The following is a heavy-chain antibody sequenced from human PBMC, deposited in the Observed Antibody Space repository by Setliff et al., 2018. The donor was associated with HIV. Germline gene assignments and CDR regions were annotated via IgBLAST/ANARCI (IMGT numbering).Heavy chain of an antibody. V-gene: IGHV3-20*04. Sequence: PGGSLRLSCAASGFSFDDYGMGWIRLVPGKGPEWVSGINWNGDSTSHADSVKGRFTISRDNAKNSLYLQMNSLRAEDTALYYCARDPGLGYCSGGSCYYYYMDVWGKGTTVTVSS. J-gene: IGHJ6*03. CDR1: GFSFDDYG. CDR2: INWNGDST. D-gene: IGHD2-15*01. CDR3: ARDPGLGYCSGGSCYYYYMDV.